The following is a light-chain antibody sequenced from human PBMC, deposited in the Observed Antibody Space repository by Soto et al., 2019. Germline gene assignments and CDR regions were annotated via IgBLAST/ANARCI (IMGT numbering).Light chain of an antibody. CDR1: QSVSIY. CDR3: QQYYDSPLT. V-gene: IGKV3-15*01. CDR2: GAS. J-gene: IGKJ3*01. Sequence: EIVMTQSPATLSVSPGERATLSCRATQSVSIYLAWYQQKPGQSPRLLIYGASTRATGIPARFSGSGSGTEFTLTISSLQSEDSAVYYCQQYYDSPLTFGPGTKVDIK.